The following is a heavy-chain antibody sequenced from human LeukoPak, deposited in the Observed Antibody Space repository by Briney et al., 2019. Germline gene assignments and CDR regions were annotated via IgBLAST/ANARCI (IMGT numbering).Heavy chain of an antibody. V-gene: IGHV4-59*01. CDR3: ARDRTRITGDRGPHYWYFDL. Sequence: PSETLSLTCTVSGGSISSYYWNWIRQPPGKGLEWIGYIYYSGSTNYNPSLKSRVTISVDTSKNQFSLKLSSVTAADTAVYYCARDRTRITGDRGPHYWYFDLWGRGTLVTVSS. D-gene: IGHD7-27*01. CDR2: IYYSGST. CDR1: GGSISSYY. J-gene: IGHJ2*01.